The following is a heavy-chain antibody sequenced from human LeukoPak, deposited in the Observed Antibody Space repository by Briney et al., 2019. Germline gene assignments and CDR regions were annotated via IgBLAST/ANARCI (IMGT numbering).Heavy chain of an antibody. CDR2: ISSSGSTI. V-gene: IGHV3-11*01. D-gene: IGHD5-18*01. CDR3: ARAVTQPHPFDY. Sequence: GGSLRLSCAASGFTFSDYYMSWIRQAPGKGLEGGSYISSSGSTIYYADSVKGRFTISRDNAKNSLYLQMNSLRAEDTAVYYCARAVTQPHPFDYWGQGTLVTVSS. J-gene: IGHJ4*02. CDR1: GFTFSDYY.